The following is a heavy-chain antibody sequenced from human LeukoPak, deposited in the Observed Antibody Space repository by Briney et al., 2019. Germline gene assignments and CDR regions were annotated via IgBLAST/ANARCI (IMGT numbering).Heavy chain of an antibody. CDR2: IYYSGST. Sequence: PSETLSLTCTVSGGSTSSSSYYWGWIRQPPGKGLEWIGSIYYSGSTYYNPSLKSRVTISVDTSKNQFSLKLSSVTAADTAVYYCARPHIYDFWSGYSNWFDPWGQGTLVTVSS. J-gene: IGHJ5*02. V-gene: IGHV4-39*01. D-gene: IGHD3-3*01. CDR1: GGSTSSSSYY. CDR3: ARPHIYDFWSGYSNWFDP.